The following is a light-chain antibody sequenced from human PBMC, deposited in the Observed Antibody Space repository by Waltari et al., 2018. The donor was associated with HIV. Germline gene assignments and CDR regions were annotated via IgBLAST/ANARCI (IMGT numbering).Light chain of an antibody. CDR1: RSILFTSNNKNY. Sequence: DIVMTQSPDSLALSLGERATINCKSSRSILFTSNNKNYLALYQQKPGQPPKLLIYWASTRESGVPDRFSGSGSGTDFTLTISSLQTEDVAVYYCQQYFSTPFTFGGGTKVEIE. J-gene: IGKJ4*01. CDR2: WAS. V-gene: IGKV4-1*01. CDR3: QQYFSTPFT.